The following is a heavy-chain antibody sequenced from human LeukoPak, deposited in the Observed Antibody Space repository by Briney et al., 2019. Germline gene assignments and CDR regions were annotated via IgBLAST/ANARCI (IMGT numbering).Heavy chain of an antibody. Sequence: SETLSLTCTVSGGSVSSGSYYWSWIRQPPGKGLEWIGYIYYRGSTNYNPSLKSRVTISVDTSKNLFSLKLSSVTAADTAVYYCASGGPYYYGSGSYPHWGQGTLVTVSS. J-gene: IGHJ4*02. V-gene: IGHV4-61*01. CDR3: ASGGPYYYGSGSYPH. CDR2: IYYRGST. D-gene: IGHD3-10*01. CDR1: GGSVSSGSYY.